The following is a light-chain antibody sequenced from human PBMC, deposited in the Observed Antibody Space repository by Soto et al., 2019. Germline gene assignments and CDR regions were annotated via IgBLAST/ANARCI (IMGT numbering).Light chain of an antibody. CDR2: EVS. J-gene: IGLJ1*01. CDR1: SSDIGGYDY. CDR3: NSYTSSTTDDV. V-gene: IGLV2-14*01. Sequence: QSALTQPASVSGSPGQSITISCTGTSSDIGGYDYVSWYQQHPGKAPKLMIYEVSNRPSGVSKRFSGSKSGNTASLTISGLQAEDEADYYCNSYTSSTTDDVFGSGTKLTVL.